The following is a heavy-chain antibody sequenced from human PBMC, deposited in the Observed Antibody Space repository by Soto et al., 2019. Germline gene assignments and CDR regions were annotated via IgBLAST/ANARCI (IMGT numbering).Heavy chain of an antibody. V-gene: IGHV1-18*01. CDR2: ISAYNGNT. CDR1: GYIFASYG. Sequence: ASVKVSCKASGYIFASYGISWVRQAPGQGLEWMRWISAYNGNTNYAQKLQGRVTMSTDTSTSTAYMELRSLRSDDTAVYYCGRSVGLSYCMDVWGQGTTVTSP. CDR3: GRSVGLSYCMDV. J-gene: IGHJ6*02. D-gene: IGHD1-26*01.